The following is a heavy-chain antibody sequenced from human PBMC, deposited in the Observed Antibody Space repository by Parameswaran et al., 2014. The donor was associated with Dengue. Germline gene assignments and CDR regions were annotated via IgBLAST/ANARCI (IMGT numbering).Heavy chain of an antibody. CDR3: ARDGDTAMVFRVSWFDP. CDR2: IIPIFGTA. D-gene: IGHD5-18*01. Sequence: RLVRQAPGQGLEWMGGIIPIFGTANYAQKFQGRVTITADESTSTAYMELSSLRSEDTAVYYCARDGDTAMVFRVSWFDPWGQGTLVTVSS. J-gene: IGHJ5*02. V-gene: IGHV1-69*01.